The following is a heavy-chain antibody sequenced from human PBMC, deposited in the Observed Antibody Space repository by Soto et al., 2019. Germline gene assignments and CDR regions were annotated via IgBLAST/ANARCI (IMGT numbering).Heavy chain of an antibody. CDR3: ARAGCDGGSCYTLVGLRYGMDV. V-gene: IGHV3-30-3*01. CDR2: ISYDGSNK. D-gene: IGHD2-15*01. J-gene: IGHJ6*02. CDR1: GFTFSSYA. Sequence: QVQLVESGGGVVQPGRSLRLSCAASGFTFSSYAMHWVRQAPGKGLEWVAVISYDGSNKYYADSVKGRFTISRDNSKNTRYMQRNSRRGEDTAVYYCARAGCDGGSCYTLVGLRYGMDVWGQGTTVTVSS.